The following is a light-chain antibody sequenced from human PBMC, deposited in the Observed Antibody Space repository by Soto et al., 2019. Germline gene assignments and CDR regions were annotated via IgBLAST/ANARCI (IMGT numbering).Light chain of an antibody. Sequence: QSALTQPASVSGSPGQSITISCTGTSSDVGGYNYVSWYQQHQGKAPKLMIYEVSNRPSGVSNRCSGSKSGNTASLTISGLQAEDEADYYCSSYTSSSTLVFGGGTKLTVL. J-gene: IGLJ3*02. V-gene: IGLV2-14*01. CDR1: SSDVGGYNY. CDR3: SSYTSSSTLV. CDR2: EVS.